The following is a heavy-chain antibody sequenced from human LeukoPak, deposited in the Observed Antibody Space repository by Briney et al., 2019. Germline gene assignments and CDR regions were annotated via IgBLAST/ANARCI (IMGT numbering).Heavy chain of an antibody. V-gene: IGHV4-59*01. Sequence: KPSETLSLTCTVSGDPISCFYWAWIRQPPGRRLDWIGYTYYSASTHYNPSLKSRVTISSDTSKKQFYLKMSSVTAADTAVYYCARGQMTAVPLLDYWGQGALVTVSS. CDR2: TYYSAST. CDR1: GDPISCFY. J-gene: IGHJ4*02. CDR3: ARGQMTAVPLLDY. D-gene: IGHD4-11*01.